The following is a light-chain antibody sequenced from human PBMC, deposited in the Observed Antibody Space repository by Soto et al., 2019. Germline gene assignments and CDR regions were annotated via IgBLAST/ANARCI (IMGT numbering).Light chain of an antibody. V-gene: IGKV3D-15*01. CDR1: QSVTNN. J-gene: IGKJ2*01. CDR2: GVS. CDR3: QQYNNWPPRYT. Sequence: ELVMTQYPATLYVSPGEIANLSCRASQSVTNNLAWYQQKPGQPPKLVLYGVSTRAAGIPARFNGSGSGTEFTLNISSLQSEDFAVYYCQQYNNWPPRYTFGQGTKREI.